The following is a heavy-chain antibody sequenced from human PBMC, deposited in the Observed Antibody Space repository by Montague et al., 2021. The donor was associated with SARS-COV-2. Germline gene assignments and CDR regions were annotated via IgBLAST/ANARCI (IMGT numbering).Heavy chain of an antibody. CDR2: IYWDGDQ. D-gene: IGHD3-3*01. J-gene: IGHJ3*01. CDR1: GFSLNTDGVG. CDR3: ARRYDFYRAEAFDV. V-gene: IGHV2-5*02. Sequence: PALVKPTQTLTLTCVFPGFSLNTDGVGVAWIRRPPGKALEWLALIYWDGDQRYSPSLKTRVTITKDTSRNRVVLTMTNLDPVDTATYYCARRYDFYRAEAFDVWGQGTMVTVSS.